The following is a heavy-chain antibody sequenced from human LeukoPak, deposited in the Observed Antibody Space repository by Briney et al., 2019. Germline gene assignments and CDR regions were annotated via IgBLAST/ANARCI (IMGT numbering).Heavy chain of an antibody. Sequence: GGSLRLSCAASGFTFSSYAMSWVRQAPGKGLEWVSAISGSGGSTYYADSVKGRFTISRDNSKNTLYLQMNSLRAEHTAVYYCAKDGPTAMVTIPTYFDYWGQGTLVTVSS. D-gene: IGHD5-18*01. V-gene: IGHV3-23*01. CDR2: ISGSGGST. CDR3: AKDGPTAMVTIPTYFDY. CDR1: GFTFSSYA. J-gene: IGHJ4*02.